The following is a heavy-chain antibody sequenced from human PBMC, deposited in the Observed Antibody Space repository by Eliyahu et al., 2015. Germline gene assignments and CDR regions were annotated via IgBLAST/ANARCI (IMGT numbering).Heavy chain of an antibody. J-gene: IGHJ2*01. CDR2: IRAYETKT. CDR3: ARGDGYDSEWYVGPGGTKWNFDV. D-gene: IGHD6-19*01. V-gene: IGHV1-18*01. Sequence: QIQLVQSGPEVKKPGASVKVSCEVSGYSLSNYGISWVRQAPGQGLEWLGWIRAYETKTKYAQKFRGRVAMTADTSTNIAYMELRNLKSDDTAIYYCARGDGYDSEWYVGPGGTKWNFDVWGRGTLVTVSS. CDR1: GYSLSNYG.